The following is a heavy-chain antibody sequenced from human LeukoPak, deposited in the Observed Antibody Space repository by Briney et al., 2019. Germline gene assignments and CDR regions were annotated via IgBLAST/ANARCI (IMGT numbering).Heavy chain of an antibody. J-gene: IGHJ4*02. V-gene: IGHV4-30-4*08. CDR2: IYYSGST. CDR3: ASRYSSSWYAVDY. CDR1: GGSISSGDYY. D-gene: IGHD6-13*01. Sequence: PSETLSLTCTVSGGSISSGDYYWSWIRQPPGKGLEWIGYIYYSGSTYYNPSLKSRVTISVDTSKNQFSLKLSSVTAADTAVYYCASRYSSSWYAVDYWGQGTLVTVSS.